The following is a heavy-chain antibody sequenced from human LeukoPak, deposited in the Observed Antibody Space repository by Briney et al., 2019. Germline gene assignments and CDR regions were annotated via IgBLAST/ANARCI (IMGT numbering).Heavy chain of an antibody. Sequence: SQTLSLTCTVSGGSISSGDYYWSWIRQPPGKGLEWIGYIYYSGSTYYNPSLKSRVTISVDTSKNQFSLKLSSVTAADTAVYYCARVLRGRSTSRHNWFDPWGQGTLVTVSS. J-gene: IGHJ5*02. CDR3: ARVLRGRSTSRHNWFDP. D-gene: IGHD2-2*01. CDR2: IYYSGST. V-gene: IGHV4-30-4*01. CDR1: GGSISSGDYY.